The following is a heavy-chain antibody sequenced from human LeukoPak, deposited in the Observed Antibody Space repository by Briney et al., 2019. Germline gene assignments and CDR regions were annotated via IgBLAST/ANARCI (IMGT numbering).Heavy chain of an antibody. CDR2: IYHSGRT. V-gene: IGHV4-4*02. D-gene: IGHD6-13*01. CDR1: GVSISSDNW. CDR3: ARGEQQLVKGLDY. J-gene: IGHJ4*02. Sequence: SETLSLTCAISGVSISSDNWWHWVRQPPGKGLEWIGEIYHSGRTNYNPSLKSRVTMSLDKSRNQFSLRLSSVTAADTAVYYCARGEQQLVKGLDYWSPGTLLTVSS.